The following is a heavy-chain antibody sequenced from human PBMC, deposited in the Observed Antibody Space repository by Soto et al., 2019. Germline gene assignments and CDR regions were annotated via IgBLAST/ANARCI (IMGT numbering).Heavy chain of an antibody. V-gene: IGHV3-23*01. CDR3: AKSMDSGYSYFMDV. J-gene: IGHJ6*03. D-gene: IGHD2-8*01. CDR2: ITGSGGST. Sequence: GGSLRLFCAAPGFTFRSYAMSWVRQAPGKGLEWVSAITGSGGSTYYADSVKGRFTISRDNSKNMLYLQMNSLRAEDTAVYYCAKSMDSGYSYFMDVWGKGTTVTVSS. CDR1: GFTFRSYA.